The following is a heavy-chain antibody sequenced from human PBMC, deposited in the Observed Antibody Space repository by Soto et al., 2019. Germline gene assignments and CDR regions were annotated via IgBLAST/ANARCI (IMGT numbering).Heavy chain of an antibody. CDR1: GFTFSSYG. V-gene: IGHV3-33*01. D-gene: IGHD5-18*01. CDR3: ARDRSAREQLWLTPNYYGMDV. Sequence: PGGSLRLSCAASGFTFSSYGMHWVRQAPGKGLEWVAVIWYDGSNKYYADSVKGRFTISRDNSKNTLYLQMNSLRAEDTAVYYCARDRSAREQLWLTPNYYGMDVWGQGTPVTVSS. CDR2: IWYDGSNK. J-gene: IGHJ6*02.